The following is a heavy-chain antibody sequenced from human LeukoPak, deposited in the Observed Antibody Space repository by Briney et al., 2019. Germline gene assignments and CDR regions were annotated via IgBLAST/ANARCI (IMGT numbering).Heavy chain of an antibody. CDR2: IWYDGSNK. CDR1: GFTFSSYG. V-gene: IGHV3-33*01. Sequence: GGSLRLSCAASGFTFSSYGMHWVRQAPGKGLEWVAVIWYDGSNKYYADSVEGRFTISRDNSKNTLYLQMNSLRAEDTAVYYCARGSAAGWGALEDYWGQGTLVTVSS. D-gene: IGHD6-19*01. J-gene: IGHJ4*02. CDR3: ARGSAAGWGALEDY.